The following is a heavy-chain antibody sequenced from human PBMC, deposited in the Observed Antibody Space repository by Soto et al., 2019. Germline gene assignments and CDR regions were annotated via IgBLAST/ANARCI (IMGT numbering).Heavy chain of an antibody. CDR2: INAGNGNT. D-gene: IGHD6-19*01. V-gene: IGHV1-3*01. Sequence: ASVKVSCKASGYTFTIYAMHWVRQAPGQRLEWMGWINAGNGNTKYSQKFQGRVTITRDTSASTAYMELSSLRSEDTAVYYCARVSQYSSGWSVPGAFASWGQGTMVTVSS. CDR3: ARVSQYSSGWSVPGAFAS. CDR1: GYTFTIYA. J-gene: IGHJ3*02.